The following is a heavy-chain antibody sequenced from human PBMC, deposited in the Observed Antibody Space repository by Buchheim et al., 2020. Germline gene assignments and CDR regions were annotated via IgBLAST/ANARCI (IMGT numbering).Heavy chain of an antibody. V-gene: IGHV4-31*03. Sequence: QVQLQESGPGLVKPSQTLSLTCTVSGGSISSGGYYWSWIRQHPGKGLEWIGYIYYRGSTYYNPARKSRVTISGEKSKNQFYLKLSSVTAADTAVYYCARRFRGYGMDVWGQGTT. CDR3: ARRFRGYGMDV. CDR1: GGSISSGGYY. J-gene: IGHJ6*02. CDR2: IYYRGST.